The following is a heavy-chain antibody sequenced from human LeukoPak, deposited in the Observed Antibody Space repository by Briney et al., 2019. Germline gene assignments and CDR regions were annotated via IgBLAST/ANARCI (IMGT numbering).Heavy chain of an antibody. D-gene: IGHD1-26*01. CDR3: ARGSGGAKENSYYYMDV. V-gene: IGHV3-48*03. CDR2: ISSSGSTI. J-gene: IGHJ6*03. Sequence: PGGSLRLSCAASGFTFSTYEMNWVRQAPGKGLEWVSYISSSGSTIYYADSMKGRFTISRDNANNSLYLQVNSLRAEDTAVYYCARGSGGAKENSYYYMDVWGKGTTDTVSS. CDR1: GFTFSTYE.